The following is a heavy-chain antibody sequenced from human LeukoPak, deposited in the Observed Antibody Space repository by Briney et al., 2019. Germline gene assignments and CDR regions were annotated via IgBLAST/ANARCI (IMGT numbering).Heavy chain of an antibody. CDR1: GYSISSGYY. V-gene: IGHV4-38-2*02. J-gene: IGHJ4*02. Sequence: SSETLSLTCTVSGYSISSGYYWGWIRQPPGKGLEWIGSIYHSGSTYYNPSLKSRVTISVDTSKNQFSLKLSSVTAADTAVYYCARGKDGYFDYWGQGTLVTVSS. D-gene: IGHD5-24*01. CDR2: IYHSGST. CDR3: ARGKDGYFDY.